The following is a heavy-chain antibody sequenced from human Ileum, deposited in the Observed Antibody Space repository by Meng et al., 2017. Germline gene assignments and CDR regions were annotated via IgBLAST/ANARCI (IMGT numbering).Heavy chain of an antibody. CDR1: GFTFSSYE. D-gene: IGHD3-10*01. CDR3: ARDGGSVVRGVILYYFDY. CDR2: ISSNGSTI. J-gene: IGHJ4*02. Sequence: GESLKISCAASGFTFSSYEMNWVRQAPGKGLEWVSYISSNGSTIYYADSVKGRFTISRDNAKNSLYLQMNSLRAEDTAVYYCARDGGSVVRGVILYYFDYWGQGTLVTVSS. V-gene: IGHV3-48*03.